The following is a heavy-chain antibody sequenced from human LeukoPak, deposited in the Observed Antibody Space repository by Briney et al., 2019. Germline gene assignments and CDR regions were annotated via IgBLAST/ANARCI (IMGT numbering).Heavy chain of an antibody. V-gene: IGHV4-4*09. CDR3: ARQRNGYNYANYYYDDYMDV. CDR2: IYTSGSI. J-gene: IGHJ6*03. D-gene: IGHD5-24*01. CDR1: GGSICSYY. Sequence: PETLSLTCTVSGGSICSYYWSWIRQPPGKGLEWSGYIYTSGSIKYNTSLKSRVAISVDTSKNQFSLNLSCVTAADTAVYSLARQRNGYNYANYYYDDYMDVWGKGTTVTVSS.